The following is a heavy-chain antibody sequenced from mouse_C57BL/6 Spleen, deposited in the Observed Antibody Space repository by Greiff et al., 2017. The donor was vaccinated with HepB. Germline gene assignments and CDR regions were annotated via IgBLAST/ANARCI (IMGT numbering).Heavy chain of an antibody. V-gene: IGHV1-66*01. D-gene: IGHD1-1*01. Sequence: VQLQQSGPELVKPGASVKISCKASGYSFTSYYIHWVKQRPGQGLEWIGWIYPGSGNTKYNEKFKGKATLTADTSSSTAYMQLSSLTSEDAAVYYCVITTVVATPLYAMDYWGQGTSVTVSS. J-gene: IGHJ4*01. CDR3: VITTVVATPLYAMDY. CDR2: IYPGSGNT. CDR1: GYSFTSYY.